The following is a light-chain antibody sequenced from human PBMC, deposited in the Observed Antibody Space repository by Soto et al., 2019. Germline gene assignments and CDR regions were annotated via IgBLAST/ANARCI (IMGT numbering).Light chain of an antibody. V-gene: IGLV2-14*02. CDR2: EVT. CDR3: SSYTNINTRACV. J-gene: IGLJ1*01. Sequence: QSALTQPASVSGSPGQSITISCTGTSTDVGSYNLVSWYQQHPGKAPKLIIYEVTDRPSGVSNRLSGSKSGNTASLTISGLQAEDEAEYYCSSYTNINTRACVFGTGTKVTVL. CDR1: STDVGSYNL.